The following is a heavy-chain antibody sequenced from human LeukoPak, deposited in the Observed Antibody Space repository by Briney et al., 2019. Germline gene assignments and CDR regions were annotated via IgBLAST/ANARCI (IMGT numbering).Heavy chain of an antibody. CDR1: GGSISSSSYY. V-gene: IGHV4-39*01. D-gene: IGHD6-6*01. CDR2: IYYSGST. CDR3: ARHLLGSSGYYFPY. Sequence: SETLSLTCSVFGGSISSSSYYWGWIRQPPGKGLEWIGSIYYSGSTYYNPSLKSRVTISVDTSKNHFSLKLSSVTAADTAVYYCARHLLGSSGYYFPYWGQGTLVTVSS. J-gene: IGHJ4*02.